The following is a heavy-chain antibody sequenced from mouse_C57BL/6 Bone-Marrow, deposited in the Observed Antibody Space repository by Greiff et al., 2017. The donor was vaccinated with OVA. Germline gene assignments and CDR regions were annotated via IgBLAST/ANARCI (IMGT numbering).Heavy chain of an antibody. D-gene: IGHD2-10*01. J-gene: IGHJ1*03. V-gene: IGHV1-85*01. CDR1: GYTFTSYD. Sequence: VQLQQSGPELVKPGASVKLSCKASGYTFTSYDINWVKQRPGQGLEWIGWIYPSDGSTNYNEKFKGKATLTVDTTSSTAYMELHSLTSEDSAVYFSARHLPWSYFDVWGTGTTVTVSA. CDR3: ARHLPWSYFDV. CDR2: IYPSDGST.